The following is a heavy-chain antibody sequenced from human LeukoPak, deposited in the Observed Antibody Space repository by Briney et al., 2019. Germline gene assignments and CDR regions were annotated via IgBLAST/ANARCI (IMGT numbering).Heavy chain of an antibody. Sequence: PGGSLRLSCAASGFTFSSYGMHWVRQAPGKGLEWVAFIRYDGSNKYYADSVKGRFTISRDNSKNTLYLQMNSLRAEDTAVYYCAKDWLLGSAAGFDYWGQGTLVTVSS. V-gene: IGHV3-30*02. CDR2: IRYDGSNK. CDR3: AKDWLLGSAAGFDY. J-gene: IGHJ4*02. D-gene: IGHD6-13*01. CDR1: GFTFSSYG.